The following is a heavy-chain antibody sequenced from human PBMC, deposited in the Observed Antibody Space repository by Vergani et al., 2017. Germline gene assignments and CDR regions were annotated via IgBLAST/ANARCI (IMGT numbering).Heavy chain of an antibody. CDR3: ARGGYHFDY. Sequence: EVQLVESGGGLVQPGGSLRLSCAVSGFSSSDHFMDWVRQAPGKGLEWVGRSRNKANSYSTEYAASVKGRFTISRDDSKNSLYLQMNSLKTEDTAVYYCARGGYHFDYWGQGILVTVSS. CDR1: GFSSSDHF. CDR2: SRNKANSYST. V-gene: IGHV3-72*01. J-gene: IGHJ4*02. D-gene: IGHD1-1*01.